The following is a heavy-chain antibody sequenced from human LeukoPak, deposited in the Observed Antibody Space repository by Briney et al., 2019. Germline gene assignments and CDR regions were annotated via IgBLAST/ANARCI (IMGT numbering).Heavy chain of an antibody. CDR3: TRVNGDSVDADYYYYMDV. D-gene: IGHD2-21*02. CDR2: ITSSRGDI. Sequence: GGSLRLSCAASGFDFSGYTMTWVRQAPGRGLEWLSAITSSRGDIYYADSAKGRFTTSRDNAKNSLYLQINSLRAEDTAVYYCTRVNGDSVDADYYYYMDVWGKGTTVTVSS. V-gene: IGHV3-21*01. J-gene: IGHJ6*03. CDR1: GFDFSGYT.